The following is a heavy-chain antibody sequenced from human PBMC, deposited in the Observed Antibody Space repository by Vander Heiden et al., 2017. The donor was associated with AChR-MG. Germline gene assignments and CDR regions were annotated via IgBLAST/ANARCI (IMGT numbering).Heavy chain of an antibody. CDR2: ISAYNGNT. V-gene: IGHV1-18*01. Sequence: QVQLLHSGAEVKKPGASVKVSCQASGSPFTSYGISWVRQAPGQGLEWMGWISAYNGNTNYAQKLQGRGTMTTDTSTSTAYMELRSLRSDDTAVYYCARDLLHSQQPAPVYFDLWGRGTLVTVSS. J-gene: IGHJ2*01. CDR1: GSPFTSYG. CDR3: ARDLLHSQQPAPVYFDL. D-gene: IGHD6-13*01.